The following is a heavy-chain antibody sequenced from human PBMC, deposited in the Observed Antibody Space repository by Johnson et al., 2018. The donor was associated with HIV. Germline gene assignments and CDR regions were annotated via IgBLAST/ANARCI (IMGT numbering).Heavy chain of an antibody. Sequence: DVQVVESGGGLVQPGGSLRLSCAVSGITVSLNHMSWVRQAPEKGLEWVSDINWNGGSTGYADSVKGRFTISRDNAKNSLYLQMNSLRAEDTAFYSCARWQQLVHGPFDIWGQGTMVTVSS. CDR1: GITVSLNH. V-gene: IGHV3-20*04. CDR2: INWNGGST. D-gene: IGHD6-13*01. J-gene: IGHJ3*02. CDR3: ARWQQLVHGPFDI.